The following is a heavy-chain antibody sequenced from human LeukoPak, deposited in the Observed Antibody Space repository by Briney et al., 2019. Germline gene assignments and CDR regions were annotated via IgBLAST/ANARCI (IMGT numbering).Heavy chain of an antibody. V-gene: IGHV4-59*08. CDR2: ISYSGST. J-gene: IGHJ4*02. CDR3: ARHPELYFFDY. D-gene: IGHD3-10*01. CDR1: GASISSYY. Sequence: SETLSLTCTVSGASISSYYWSWIRQPPGKGVEWVGYISYSGSTNYNPSLKSRVTISADTSKNQVSLTLSSVTAADTAVYYCARHPELYFFDYWGQGTLVTVSS.